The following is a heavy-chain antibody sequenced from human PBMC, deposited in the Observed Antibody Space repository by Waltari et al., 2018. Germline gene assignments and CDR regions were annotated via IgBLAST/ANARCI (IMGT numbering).Heavy chain of an antibody. V-gene: IGHV4-61*02. J-gene: IGHJ4*02. Sequence: QVQLQESGPRLVKPSQTLSLPCTVSAASMTSCNFFWHWTRQPAGKRLDWFGRIFNPEATNYTPSLDSRVTMSLDTSKNLVSLGMTSVTAADTSVYYCARGSGSGTYYNDYCVSWGQGALVTVSS. CDR3: ARGSGSGTYYNDYCVS. D-gene: IGHD3-10*01. CDR1: AASMTSCNFF. CDR2: IFNPEAT.